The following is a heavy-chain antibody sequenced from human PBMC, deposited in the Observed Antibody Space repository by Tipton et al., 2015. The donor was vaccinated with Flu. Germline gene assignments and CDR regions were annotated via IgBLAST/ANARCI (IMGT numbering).Heavy chain of an antibody. Sequence: VQLVQSGGGLIQPGGSLRLSCAASGITVSSNYMRWVRQAPGKGLEWGSVIYSGGSTYYADSVKGRFTISRDNSKNTLYLQMDSLRAEYTAVYYCARDLPRGSGGFDYWGQGTLVTVSS. CDR2: IYSGGST. V-gene: IGHV3-53*01. CDR1: GITVSSNY. D-gene: IGHD1-26*01. CDR3: ARDLPRGSGGFDY. J-gene: IGHJ4*02.